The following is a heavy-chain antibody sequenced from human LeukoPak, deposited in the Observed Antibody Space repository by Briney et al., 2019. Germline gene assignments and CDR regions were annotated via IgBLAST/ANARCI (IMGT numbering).Heavy chain of an antibody. CDR3: AKSMSGPNDY. J-gene: IGHJ4*02. V-gene: IGHV3-23*01. Sequence: GGSLRLSCAASGFTFSSYAMSWVRQAPGKGLEWVSTFTGSGGSTYYADSVKGRFTISRDNSKNTLYLQMNSLRVEDTAVYYCAKSMSGPNDYWGQGTLVTVSS. CDR1: GFTFSSYA. CDR2: FTGSGGST. D-gene: IGHD3-3*01.